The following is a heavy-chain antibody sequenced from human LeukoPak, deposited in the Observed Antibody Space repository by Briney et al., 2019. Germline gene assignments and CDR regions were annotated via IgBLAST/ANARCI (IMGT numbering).Heavy chain of an antibody. CDR2: ISSSSSYI. V-gene: IGHV3-21*01. Sequence: PGGSLRLSCAASGFTFSSYSMNWVRQAPGKGLEWVSSISSSSSYIYYADSVKGRFTISRDNAKNSLYLQMNSLRAEDTAVYYCAREGRGGQQLDFYGMDVWGQGTTVTVSS. CDR3: AREGRGGQQLDFYGMDV. D-gene: IGHD6-13*01. CDR1: GFTFSSYS. J-gene: IGHJ6*02.